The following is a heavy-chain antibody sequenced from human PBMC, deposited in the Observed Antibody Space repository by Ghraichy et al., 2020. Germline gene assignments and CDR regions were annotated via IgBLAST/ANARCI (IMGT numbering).Heavy chain of an antibody. CDR3: ARVPPKIYYYYGMDV. V-gene: IGHV3-48*02. Sequence: GGSLRLSCAASGFTFSSYSMNWVRQAPGKGLEWVSYISSSSSTIYYADSVKGRFTISRDNAKNSLYLQMNSLRDEDTAVYYCARVPPKIYYYYGMDVWGQGTTVTVSS. J-gene: IGHJ6*02. CDR2: ISSSSSTI. CDR1: GFTFSSYS.